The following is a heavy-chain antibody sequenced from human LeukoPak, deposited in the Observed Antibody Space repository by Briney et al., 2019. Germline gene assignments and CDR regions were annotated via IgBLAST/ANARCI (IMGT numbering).Heavy chain of an antibody. J-gene: IGHJ4*02. CDR1: GDSISTSNSY. Sequence: SETLSLTCTVSGDSISTSNSYWGWIRQPPGKGLEWIGSIYYSGNTYYNASLKSQVTISIDTSKNQFSLRLTSVTAADTAVYYCARQTGSGLFILPGGQGTLVTVSS. V-gene: IGHV4-39*01. CDR3: ARQTGSGLFILP. CDR2: IYYSGNT. D-gene: IGHD3/OR15-3a*01.